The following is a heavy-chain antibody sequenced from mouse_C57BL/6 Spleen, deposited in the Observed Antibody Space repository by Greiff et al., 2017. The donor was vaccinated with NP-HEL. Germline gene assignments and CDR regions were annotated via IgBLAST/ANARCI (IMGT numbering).Heavy chain of an antibody. CDR1: GFTFSDYG. Sequence: EVQLVESGGGLVKPGGSLKLSCAASGFTFSDYGMHWVRQAPEKGLEWVAYISSGSSTIYYADTVKGRFTISRDNAKNTLFLQMTSLRSEDTAMYYCARGETYYSNYVGYAMDYWGQGTSVTVSS. CDR2: ISSGSSTI. V-gene: IGHV5-17*01. D-gene: IGHD2-5*01. CDR3: ARGETYYSNYVGYAMDY. J-gene: IGHJ4*01.